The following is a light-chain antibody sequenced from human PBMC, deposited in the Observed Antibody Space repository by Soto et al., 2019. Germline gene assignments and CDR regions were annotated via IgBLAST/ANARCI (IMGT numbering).Light chain of an antibody. CDR1: QGIRND. CDR3: LQDYRYPRT. Sequence: AIQMTQSPSSLSASVGDRVTITCRASQGIRNDLGWYQQKPGTAPKLLIYAASNLQSGVPSRFSASGSGTDFTLTNSTLQPEDYATYYCLQDYRYPRTFGQGTKLEMK. CDR2: AAS. V-gene: IGKV1-6*01. J-gene: IGKJ2*01.